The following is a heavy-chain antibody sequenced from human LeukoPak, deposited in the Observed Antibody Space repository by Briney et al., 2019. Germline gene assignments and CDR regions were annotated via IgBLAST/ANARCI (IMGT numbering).Heavy chain of an antibody. CDR3: ARVGDSSGYYYGGNWFDP. CDR1: GYTFTGYY. V-gene: IGHV1-2*02. Sequence: ASVKVSCKASGYTFTGYYMHWVRQAPGQGLEWMGWIYPNSGGTNYAQKFQGRVTMTRDTSISTAYMELSRLRSDDTAVYYCARVGDSSGYYYGGNWFDPWGQGTLVTVSS. J-gene: IGHJ5*02. D-gene: IGHD3-22*01. CDR2: IYPNSGGT.